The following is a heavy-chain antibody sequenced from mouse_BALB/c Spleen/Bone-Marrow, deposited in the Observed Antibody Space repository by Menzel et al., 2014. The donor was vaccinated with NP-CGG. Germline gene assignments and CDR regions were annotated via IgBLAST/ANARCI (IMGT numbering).Heavy chain of an antibody. CDR2: IDPANGNT. CDR1: GFNIKDTY. V-gene: IGHV14-3*02. J-gene: IGHJ3*01. Sequence: EVQLVESGAELVKPGASVKLSCTASGFNIKDTYMHWVKQRPEQGLEWIGRIDPANGNTKYDPKFQGKATITADTSSNTAYLQLSSLTSEDTAVYYGARSGYGSSLFAYWGQGTLVTVPA. D-gene: IGHD1-1*01. CDR3: ARSGYGSSLFAY.